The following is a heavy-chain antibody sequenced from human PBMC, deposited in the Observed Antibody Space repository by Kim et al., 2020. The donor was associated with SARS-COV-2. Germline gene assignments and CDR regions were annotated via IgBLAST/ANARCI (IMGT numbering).Heavy chain of an antibody. D-gene: IGHD3-3*01. CDR1: GGSISSGGYS. J-gene: IGHJ4*02. Sequence: SETLSLTCAVSGGSISSGGYSWSWIRQPPGKGLEWIGYIYHSGSTYYNPSLKSRVTISVDRSKNQFSLKLSSVTAADTAVYYCARNHYDFWSGPNFDYWGQGTLVTVSS. CDR2: IYHSGST. CDR3: ARNHYDFWSGPNFDY. V-gene: IGHV4-30-2*01.